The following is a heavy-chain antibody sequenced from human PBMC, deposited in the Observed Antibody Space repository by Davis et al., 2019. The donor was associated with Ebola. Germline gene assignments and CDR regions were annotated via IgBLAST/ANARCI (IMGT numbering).Heavy chain of an antibody. D-gene: IGHD2-21*02. J-gene: IGHJ4*02. Sequence: GEFLKISCAASGFTFSSYAMSWVRQAPGKGLEWVSAISGSGGSTYYADSVTGRFTISRDNSKNTLYLQMNSLRAEDTAVYYCARGLGGDCYSDYWGQGTLVTVSS. CDR1: GFTFSSYA. CDR2: ISGSGGST. CDR3: ARGLGGDCYSDY. V-gene: IGHV3-23*01.